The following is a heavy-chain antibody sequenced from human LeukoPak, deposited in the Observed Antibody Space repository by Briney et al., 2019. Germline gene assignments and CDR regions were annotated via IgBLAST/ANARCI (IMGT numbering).Heavy chain of an antibody. Sequence: PGGSLRLSCAASGFTFSRSWMHWVRQPPGQGLEWIGEISLAGQTNYNPSLNGRVTMSLDKSSNQLSLHLTSVTAADTATYYCSRESGPFCPFGYWGQGTLVIVSS. CDR2: ISLAGQT. D-gene: IGHD1-26*01. CDR3: SRESGPFCPFGY. V-gene: IGHV4-4*02. CDR1: GFTFSRSW. J-gene: IGHJ4*02.